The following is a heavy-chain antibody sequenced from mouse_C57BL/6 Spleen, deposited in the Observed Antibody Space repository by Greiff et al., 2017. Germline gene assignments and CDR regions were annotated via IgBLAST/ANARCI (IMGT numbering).Heavy chain of an antibody. CDR2: ISYDGSN. J-gene: IGHJ2*01. D-gene: IGHD2-1*01. Sequence: EVKLQESGPGLVKPSQSLSLTCSVTGYSITSGYYWNWIRQFPGNKLEWMGYISYDGSNNYNPSLKNRISITRDTSKNQFFLKLNSVTTEDTATYYCARDDLYYGQYWGQGTTLTVSS. V-gene: IGHV3-6*01. CDR3: ARDDLYYGQY. CDR1: GYSITSGYY.